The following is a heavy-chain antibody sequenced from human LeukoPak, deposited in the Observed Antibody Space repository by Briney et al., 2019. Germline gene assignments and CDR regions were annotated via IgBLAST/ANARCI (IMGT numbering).Heavy chain of an antibody. V-gene: IGHV1-58*01. D-gene: IGHD2-21*01. CDR3: AANTARVVQDNAFDI. Sequence: SLKLSCKASVFTFTSSAVQWVRQSRGQRLEWIGWIVVSIGNTNYAQNFHERVTITRDMSTSIAYMELSSLGSEDRAVYCCAANTARVVQDNAFDIWGEGTMVTVSS. J-gene: IGHJ3*02. CDR2: IVVSIGNT. CDR1: VFTFTSSA.